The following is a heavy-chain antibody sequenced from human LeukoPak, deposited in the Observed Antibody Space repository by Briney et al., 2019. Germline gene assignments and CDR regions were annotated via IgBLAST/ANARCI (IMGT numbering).Heavy chain of an antibody. V-gene: IGHV1-2*02. CDR2: SNPNSGGR. CDR1: GYTFIGYY. Sequence: ASVKVSCMASGYTFIGYYMHWVRQAPGQGLEWMEWSNPNSGGRKYAEKLQGRLPMTSDTPISTAYMELSRLRSDDTAVYYWARGAQLPDAFDIWRQGTMVTVSS. D-gene: IGHD2-2*01. J-gene: IGHJ3*02. CDR3: ARGAQLPDAFDI.